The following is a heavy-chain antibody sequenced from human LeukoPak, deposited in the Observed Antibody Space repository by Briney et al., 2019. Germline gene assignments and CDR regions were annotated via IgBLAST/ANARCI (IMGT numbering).Heavy chain of an antibody. CDR2: INPNSGGT. J-gene: IGHJ3*02. Sequence: GASVKVSCKASGYTFTGYYMHWVRQAPGQGLEWMGWINPNSGGTNYAQKFQGRVTMTRDTSISTAYMELSRLRSDDTAVYYCARDWYYGSGSYYNDDAFDIWGQGTMVTVSS. CDR1: GYTFTGYY. V-gene: IGHV1-2*02. CDR3: ARDWYYGSGSYYNDDAFDI. D-gene: IGHD3-10*01.